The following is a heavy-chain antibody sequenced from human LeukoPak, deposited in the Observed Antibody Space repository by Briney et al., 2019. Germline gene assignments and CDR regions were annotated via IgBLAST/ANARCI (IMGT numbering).Heavy chain of an antibody. V-gene: IGHV4-30-4*01. Sequence: SQTLSLTCAVSGGSSRSGDYFWSWIRQPPGKGLEWIVHIHYSGNTYYNPSLKSRVSISVDTSKNQFSLKLSSVTAADTAVYYCARENNDYGGKKVFDYWGQGTLVTVSS. J-gene: IGHJ4*02. CDR1: GGSSRSGDYF. D-gene: IGHD4-23*01. CDR3: ARENNDYGGKKVFDY. CDR2: IHYSGNT.